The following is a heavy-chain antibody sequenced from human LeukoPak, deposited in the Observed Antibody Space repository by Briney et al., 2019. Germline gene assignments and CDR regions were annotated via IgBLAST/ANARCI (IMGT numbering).Heavy chain of an antibody. Sequence: PGGSLRLSCAASGFTFDDYGMSWVRQAPGKRLEWVPGINWNGGSTGYADSVKGRFTISRDNAKNSLYLQMNSLRAEDTALYYCARDGDYYDSSGYHAHPDYWGQGTLVTVSS. V-gene: IGHV3-20*04. CDR2: INWNGGST. CDR1: GFTFDDYG. CDR3: ARDGDYYDSSGYHAHPDY. J-gene: IGHJ4*02. D-gene: IGHD3-22*01.